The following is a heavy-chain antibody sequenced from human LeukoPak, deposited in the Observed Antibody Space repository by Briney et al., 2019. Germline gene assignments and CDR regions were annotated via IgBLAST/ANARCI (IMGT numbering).Heavy chain of an antibody. CDR3: ARDYYDSSGYYQSNY. V-gene: IGHV3-48*01. CDR1: GFTFSNYN. Sequence: GGSLRLSCAASGFTFSNYNMNWVRQAPGKGLEWVSYISSSSSTIYYADSVKGRFTISRDNAKNSLYLQMNSLRAEDTAVYYCARDYYDSSGYYQSNYWGQGTLVTVSS. CDR2: ISSSSSTI. D-gene: IGHD3-22*01. J-gene: IGHJ4*02.